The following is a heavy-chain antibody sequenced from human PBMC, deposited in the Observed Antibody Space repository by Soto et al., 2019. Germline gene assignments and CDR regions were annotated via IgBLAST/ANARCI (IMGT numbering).Heavy chain of an antibody. CDR1: GDSISTVDYF. Sequence: PSETLSLTCSVSGDSISTVDYFWAWIRQPPGQALEYIGYIYKSTTTYYNPSFESRVAISLDTSKSQFSLTVTSVTAADTAVYFCARGRYCLTGRCFPNWFDSWGQGT. V-gene: IGHV4-30-4*01. D-gene: IGHD2-15*01. CDR3: ARGRYCLTGRCFPNWFDS. J-gene: IGHJ5*01. CDR2: IYKSTTT.